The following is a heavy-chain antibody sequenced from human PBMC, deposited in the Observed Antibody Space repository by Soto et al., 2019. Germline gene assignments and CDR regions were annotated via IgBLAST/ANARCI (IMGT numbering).Heavy chain of an antibody. Sequence: EVQLVESRGGLVKPGGSLRLSCAASGFTFSSYSMNWVRQAPGKGLEWISSISTTSTYIYYADSVKGRFTISRDNAKNSLYLQMNSLRAEDTAVYYCAREGSLYGDSVSNCADYWGQGTLVTVSS. CDR1: GFTFSSYS. V-gene: IGHV3-21*01. CDR2: ISTTSTYI. CDR3: AREGSLYGDSVSNCADY. J-gene: IGHJ4*02. D-gene: IGHD4-17*01.